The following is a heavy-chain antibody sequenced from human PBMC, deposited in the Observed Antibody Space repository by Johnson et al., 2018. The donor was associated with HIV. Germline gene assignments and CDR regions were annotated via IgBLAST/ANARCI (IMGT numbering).Heavy chain of an antibody. CDR3: ARDSVGARGAFDI. CDR2: ISYDGSNK. Sequence: QMQLVESGGGVVQPGRSLRLSCSASGFTFSSYGMHWVRQAPGKGLEWVAVISYDGSNKYYADSVKGRFTISRDNSKNTLYLQMNSLRAEDMAVYYCARDSVGARGAFDIWGQGTMVTVSS. CDR1: GFTFSSYG. J-gene: IGHJ3*02. V-gene: IGHV3-30*03. D-gene: IGHD1-26*01.